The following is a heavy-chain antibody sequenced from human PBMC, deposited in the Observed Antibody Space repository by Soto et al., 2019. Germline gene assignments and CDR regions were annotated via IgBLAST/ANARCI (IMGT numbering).Heavy chain of an antibody. CDR3: ARDFVGDYDSSGYYYHFDY. J-gene: IGHJ4*02. D-gene: IGHD3-22*01. V-gene: IGHV1-46*01. CDR2: INPSGGST. CDR1: GYTFTSYY. Sequence: GASVKVSCKASGYTFTSYYMHWVRQAPGQGLEWMGIINPSGGSTSYAQKFQGRVTMTRDTSTSTVYMELSSLRSEDTAVYYCARDFVGDYDSSGYYYHFDYWGQRTLVTVSS.